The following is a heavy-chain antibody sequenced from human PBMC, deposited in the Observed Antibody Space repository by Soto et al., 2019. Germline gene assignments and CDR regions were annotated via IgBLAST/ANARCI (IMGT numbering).Heavy chain of an antibody. CDR1: GFSLSTSGVG. J-gene: IGHJ1*01. CDR3: AHSRAAADTRDFQH. CDR2: IYWDDDK. D-gene: IGHD6-13*01. Sequence: QITLKESGPTLVKPTETLTLTCTFSGFSLSTSGVGVGWIRQPPGKALEWLALIYWDDDKRYSPSLKTRLTITKDTSKNQVVLIMTNMDPVDTATYYCAHSRAAADTRDFQHWGQGTLVTVSS. V-gene: IGHV2-5*02.